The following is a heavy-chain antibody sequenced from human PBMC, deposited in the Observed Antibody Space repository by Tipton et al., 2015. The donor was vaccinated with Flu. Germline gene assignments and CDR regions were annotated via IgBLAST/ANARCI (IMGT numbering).Heavy chain of an antibody. CDR1: GFTFRTNG. J-gene: IGHJ4*02. CDR2: IRSDETTE. CDR3: AKDGWDTSGWYPFDY. V-gene: IGHV3-30*02. Sequence: SLRLSCAASGFTFRTNGMHWVRQAPGKGLEWVAHIRSDETTEYADSVKGRFTISRDNSKDMLYLQMNSLRAEDTAVYYCAKDGWDTSGWYPFDYWGQGTLVTVSA. D-gene: IGHD6-19*01.